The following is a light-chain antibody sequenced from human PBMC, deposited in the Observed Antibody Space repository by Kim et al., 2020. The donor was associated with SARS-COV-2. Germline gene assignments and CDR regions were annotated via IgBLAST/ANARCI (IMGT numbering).Light chain of an antibody. Sequence: QPATLTCTGNSNNVGNQGVAWLQQHQGHPPKLLSYRNNDRPSGISERLSASRSGNTASLTITGLQPEDEADYYCSAWDSSLSAWVFGGGTQLTVL. CDR1: SNNVGNQG. CDR2: RNN. CDR3: SAWDSSLSAWV. J-gene: IGLJ3*02. V-gene: IGLV10-54*01.